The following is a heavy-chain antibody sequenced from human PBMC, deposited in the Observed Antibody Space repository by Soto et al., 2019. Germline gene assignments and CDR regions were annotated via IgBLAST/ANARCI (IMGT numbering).Heavy chain of an antibody. CDR1: GFTFSSYG. J-gene: IGHJ4*02. V-gene: IGHV3-23*01. CDR3: AKDQGGREIVAVLDATGLDY. D-gene: IGHD2-15*01. CDR2: ISGSGGNT. Sequence: GASLRLSCAASGFTFSSYGMTWVRQVPGKGLEWVSGISGSGGNTYYSDSVKGRFTISRDNSKSTLYLQMNGLRAEDTAVYYCAKDQGGREIVAVLDATGLDYWGQGKLVTVAS.